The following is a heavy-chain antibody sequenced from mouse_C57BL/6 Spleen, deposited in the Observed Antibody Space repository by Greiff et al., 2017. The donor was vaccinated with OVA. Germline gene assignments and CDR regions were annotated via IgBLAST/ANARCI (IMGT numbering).Heavy chain of an antibody. Sequence: VQLQQSGPELVKPGASVKISCKASGYTFTDYYMNWVKQSPGKSLEWIGDINPNNGGTSYNQKFKGKATLTVDKSSSTAYMELRSLTSEDATVEYCAREGGTYDYDGYFDVWGTGTTVTVSS. V-gene: IGHV1-26*01. J-gene: IGHJ1*03. CDR1: GYTFTDYY. CDR2: INPNNGGT. D-gene: IGHD2-4*01. CDR3: AREGGTYDYDGYFDV.